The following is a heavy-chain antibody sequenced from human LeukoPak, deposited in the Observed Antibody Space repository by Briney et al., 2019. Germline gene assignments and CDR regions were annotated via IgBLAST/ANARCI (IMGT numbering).Heavy chain of an antibody. V-gene: IGHV3-30-3*01. D-gene: IGHD1-26*01. Sequence: GRSLRLFCAASGFTFSSYAMHWVRQAPGKGLEWVAVISYDGSNKYYADSVKGRFTISRDNSKNTLNLQMNSLRAEDTAVYYCARDVRELVHWFDPWGQGTLVTVSS. J-gene: IGHJ5*02. CDR3: ARDVRELVHWFDP. CDR1: GFTFSSYA. CDR2: ISYDGSNK.